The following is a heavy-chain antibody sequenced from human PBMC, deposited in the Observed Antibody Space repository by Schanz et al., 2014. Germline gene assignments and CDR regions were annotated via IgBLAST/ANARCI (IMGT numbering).Heavy chain of an antibody. CDR2: ISPSSSYI. V-gene: IGHV3-21*01. CDR1: GFTVNNYA. Sequence: EVQLLESGGGLVQPGGSLRLSCTVSGFTVNNYAMNWVRQAPGRGLEWVSSISPSSSYIYYADSVKGRFTISRDNAKNSLYLQMNSLRAEDTAVYYCARDLNRCGGDCYSGWGQGTLVTVSS. CDR3: ARDLNRCGGDCYSG. J-gene: IGHJ4*02. D-gene: IGHD2-21*02.